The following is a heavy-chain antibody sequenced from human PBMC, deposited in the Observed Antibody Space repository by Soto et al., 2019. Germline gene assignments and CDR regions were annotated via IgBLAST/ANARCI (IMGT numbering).Heavy chain of an antibody. V-gene: IGHV4-34*01. D-gene: IGHD7-27*01. CDR2: INHSGST. Sequence: SESQSLTCLDSGGAYRGYYWNWIRQPPGKGLEWIGEINHSGSTNYNPSLKSRVTISVDTSKNQFSLKLSSVTAADTAVYYCARGWGRIFDYWGQG. CDR1: GGAYRGYY. J-gene: IGHJ4*02. CDR3: ARGWGRIFDY.